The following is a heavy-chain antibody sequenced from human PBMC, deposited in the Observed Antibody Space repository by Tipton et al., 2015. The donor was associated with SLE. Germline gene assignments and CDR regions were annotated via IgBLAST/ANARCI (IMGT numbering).Heavy chain of an antibody. CDR3: ARDARFADAFDI. CDR2: IYHSGST. D-gene: IGHD3-3*01. Sequence: TLSLTCTVSGGSISSYYWNWIRQPPGKGLEWIGYIYHSGSTNYNPSLKSRVTISVDTSKNQFSLKLSSVTAADTAVYYCARDARFADAFDIWGQGTMVTVSS. CDR1: GGSISSYY. V-gene: IGHV4-59*01. J-gene: IGHJ3*02.